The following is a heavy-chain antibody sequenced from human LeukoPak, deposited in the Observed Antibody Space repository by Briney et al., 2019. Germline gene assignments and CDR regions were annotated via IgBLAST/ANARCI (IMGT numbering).Heavy chain of an antibody. CDR1: GFTFSSYA. V-gene: IGHV3-30-3*01. D-gene: IGHD4-11*01. CDR2: ISYDGSNK. CDR3: AKVVTRQGHYGMDV. J-gene: IGHJ6*02. Sequence: GGSLRLSCAASGFTFSSYAMHWVRQAPGKGLEWVAVISYDGSNKYYADSVKGRFTISRDNSKNTLYLQMNSLRAEDTAVYYCAKVVTRQGHYGMDVWGQGTTVTVSS.